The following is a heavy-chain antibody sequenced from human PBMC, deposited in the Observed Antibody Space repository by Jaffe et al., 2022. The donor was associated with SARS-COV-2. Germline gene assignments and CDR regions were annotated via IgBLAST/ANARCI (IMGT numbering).Heavy chain of an antibody. D-gene: IGHD6-19*01. V-gene: IGHV3-11*01. CDR1: GFTFSDYY. CDR3: ARVPRRYNNGWYHY. CDR2: ISSGANTI. Sequence: QVQLVESGGGFVTPGGSLRLSCAASGFTFSDYYMSWIRQAPGKGLEWVSYISSGANTIYYADSVKGRFTISRDNAKNSLFLQMYSLRAEDTAVYYCARVPRRYNNGWYHYWGQGTLVTVSS. J-gene: IGHJ4*02.